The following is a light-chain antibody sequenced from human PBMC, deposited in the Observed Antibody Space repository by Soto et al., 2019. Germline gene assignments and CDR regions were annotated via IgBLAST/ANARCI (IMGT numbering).Light chain of an antibody. CDR2: AAS. Sequence: DIQMTQSPSSLSASVGDGVSITCQTSDIVSNYLNWYQQKPGEAPRLLIYAASTLQSGVPSRFSGSGSGTEFTLTITSLQPEDFATYYCQQGYTTPRTFGQGTKLEI. J-gene: IGKJ2*02. CDR3: QQGYTTPRT. V-gene: IGKV1-39*01. CDR1: DIVSNY.